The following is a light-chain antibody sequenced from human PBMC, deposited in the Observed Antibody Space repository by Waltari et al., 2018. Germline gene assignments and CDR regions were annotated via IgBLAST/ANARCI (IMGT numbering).Light chain of an antibody. J-gene: IGKJ4*01. CDR1: QSVIRD. V-gene: IGKV3-11*01. Sequence: EIVLTQSPATLSLSPGERAALSCRASQSVIRDLAWYRQKPGQAPRLLIFDVSIRATGTPVRFSGSGYGTDVTLTISSLEPEDFAVYYCQQRRDWPLTFGGGTKVEIK. CDR3: QQRRDWPLT. CDR2: DVS.